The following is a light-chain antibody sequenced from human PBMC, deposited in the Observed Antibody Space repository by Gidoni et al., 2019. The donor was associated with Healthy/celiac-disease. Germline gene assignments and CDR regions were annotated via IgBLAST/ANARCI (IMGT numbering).Light chain of an antibody. Sequence: DIQMTQSPSSLSASVGDRVTITFRASQSISSNLNWYKQKPGKAPKLLIYAASSLQSGVPSRFSASGSGTDFTLPISSLQPEDFATYYCQQSYSTPPTTFGGGTKVEIK. V-gene: IGKV1-39*01. CDR2: AAS. CDR3: QQSYSTPPTT. CDR1: QSISSN. J-gene: IGKJ4*01.